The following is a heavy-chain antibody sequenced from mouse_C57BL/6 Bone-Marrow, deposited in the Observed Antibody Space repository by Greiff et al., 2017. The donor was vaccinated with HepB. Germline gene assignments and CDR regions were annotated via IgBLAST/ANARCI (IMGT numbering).Heavy chain of an antibody. Sequence: EVQLQQSGPELVKPGASVKISCTASGYTFTDYYMNWVKQSHGKSLEWIGDINPNNGGTSYNQKFKGKATLTVDKSSSTAYMELRSLTSEDSAVYYCARRVFYYYGSSYYAMDYWGQGTSVTVSS. CDR2: INPNNGGT. CDR3: ARRVFYYYGSSYYAMDY. CDR1: GYTFTDYY. J-gene: IGHJ4*01. V-gene: IGHV1-26*01. D-gene: IGHD1-1*01.